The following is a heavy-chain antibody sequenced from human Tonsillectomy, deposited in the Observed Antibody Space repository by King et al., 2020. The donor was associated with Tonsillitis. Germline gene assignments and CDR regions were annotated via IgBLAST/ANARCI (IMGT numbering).Heavy chain of an antibody. J-gene: IGHJ4*02. D-gene: IGHD3-16*01. CDR2: ISGYNGAT. Sequence: QLVQSGGEVKKPGASVKLSCKASGYNFAAYGITWLRQAAGQGPEWMGWISGYNGATNYAQNLQGRLTMTTDKSTSTAYMELRSLRSDDTAVYYCARGGLPALDSWGQGTLVTVSS. CDR1: GYNFAAYG. V-gene: IGHV1-18*01. CDR3: ARGGLPALDS.